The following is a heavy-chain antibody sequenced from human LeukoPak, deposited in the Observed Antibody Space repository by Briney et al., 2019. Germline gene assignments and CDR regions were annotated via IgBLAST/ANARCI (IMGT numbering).Heavy chain of an antibody. V-gene: IGHV4-4*07. Sequence: SETLSLTCTVSGGSISSYYWSWIRQPAGKGLEWIGRIYTSGSTNYNPSLKSRVTMSVDTSKNQFSLKLSSVTAADTAVYYCARDVLNCSGGSCYSGSLDYWGQGTLVTVSS. CDR1: GGSISSYY. CDR2: IYTSGST. J-gene: IGHJ4*02. D-gene: IGHD2-15*01. CDR3: ARDVLNCSGGSCYSGSLDY.